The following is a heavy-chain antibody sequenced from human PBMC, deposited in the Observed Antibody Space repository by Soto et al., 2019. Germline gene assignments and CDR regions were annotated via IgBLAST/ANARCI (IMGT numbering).Heavy chain of an antibody. J-gene: IGHJ4*02. CDR3: ARHKGGRDIYWLLDIDY. D-gene: IGHD3-9*01. CDR2: IYYSGST. CDR1: DGSISSYY. Sequence: SETLSLTFTVSDGSISSYYWSWIRQPPGKGLEWIGYIYYSGSTNYNPSLKSRVTISVDTSKNQFSLKLSSVTAADTAVYYCARHKGGRDIYWLLDIDYWGQGTLVTVSS. V-gene: IGHV4-59*08.